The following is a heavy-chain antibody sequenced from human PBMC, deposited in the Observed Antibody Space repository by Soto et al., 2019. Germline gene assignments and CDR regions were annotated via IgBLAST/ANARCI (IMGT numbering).Heavy chain of an antibody. CDR1: GFTFSSYS. CDR2: ISSSSSYI. V-gene: IGHV3-21*01. D-gene: IGHD4-4*01. J-gene: IGHJ6*03. CDR3: AFRTTVTTYYYMDV. Sequence: GGSLRLSCAASGFTFSSYSMNWVRQAPGKGLEWVSSISSSSSYIYYADSVKGRFTISRDNAKNSLYLQMNSLRAEDTAVYYCAFRTTVTTYYYMDVWGKGTTVTVSS.